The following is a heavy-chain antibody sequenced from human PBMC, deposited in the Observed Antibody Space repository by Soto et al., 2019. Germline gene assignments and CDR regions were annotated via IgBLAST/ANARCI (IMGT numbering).Heavy chain of an antibody. CDR1: GGTFSRYA. CDR2: VIPIFGTA. CDR3: ARAIVGPTTTGWLDP. Sequence: QVQLVQSGAEVKKPGSSVKVSCKASGGTFSRYAISWVRQAPGQGLEWMGGVIPIFGTANYAQKFQGRVTITADESTSTAYMELSRLRFEDTAVYYCARAIVGPTTTGWLDPWGQGTLVTVSS. J-gene: IGHJ5*02. D-gene: IGHD1-26*01. V-gene: IGHV1-69*01.